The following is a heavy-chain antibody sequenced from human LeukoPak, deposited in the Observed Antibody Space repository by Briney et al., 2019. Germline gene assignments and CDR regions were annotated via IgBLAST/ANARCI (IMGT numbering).Heavy chain of an antibody. D-gene: IGHD3-10*01. J-gene: IGHJ4*02. CDR2: INHSGST. CDR1: GGSFSGYY. V-gene: IGHV4-34*01. CDR3: ARGPITMVRGVIIKSVYFDY. Sequence: SETLSLTCAVYGGSFSGYYWSWIRQPPVKGLEWIGEINHSGSTNYNPSLKSRVTISVDTSKNQFSLKLSSVTAADTAVYYCARGPITMVRGVIIKSVYFDYWGQGTLVTVSS.